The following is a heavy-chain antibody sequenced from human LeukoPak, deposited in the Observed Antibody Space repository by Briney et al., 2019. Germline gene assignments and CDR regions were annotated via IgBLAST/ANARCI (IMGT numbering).Heavy chain of an antibody. D-gene: IGHD5-24*01. Sequence: SETLSLTCTVSGGSISSYYWSWIRQPPGKGLEWIGFIHYSGSTNYNPSLKSRVTISVDTSKNQFSLKLSSVTAADTAVYYCARDGGGRWLQLIDYWGQGTLVTVSS. CDR1: GGSISSYY. CDR3: ARDGGGRWLQLIDY. CDR2: IHYSGST. J-gene: IGHJ4*02. V-gene: IGHV4-59*12.